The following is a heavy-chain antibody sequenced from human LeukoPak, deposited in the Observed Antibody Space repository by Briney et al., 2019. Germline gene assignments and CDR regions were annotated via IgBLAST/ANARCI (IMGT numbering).Heavy chain of an antibody. V-gene: IGHV3-23*01. CDR3: AREVRDFGSGRRLLGDYMDV. CDR2: ISGSGGSL. J-gene: IGHJ6*03. D-gene: IGHD3-10*01. CDR1: GFTFSSYA. Sequence: PGGSLRLSCAASGFTFSSYAMSWVRQAPGKGLEWISAISGSGGSLYYADSVKGRFTISRDNAKNSLYLQMNSLRADDTAVYYCAREVRDFGSGRRLLGDYMDVWGKGTTVTVSS.